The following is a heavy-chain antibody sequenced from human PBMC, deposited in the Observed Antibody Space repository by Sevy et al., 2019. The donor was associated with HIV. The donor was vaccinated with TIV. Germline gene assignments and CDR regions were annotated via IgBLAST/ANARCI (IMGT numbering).Heavy chain of an antibody. CDR1: EFSVNSNY. D-gene: IGHD5-18*01. CDR2: IYSDETT. V-gene: IGHV3-66*01. Sequence: GGSLRLSCAASEFSVNSNYMTWVRQAPGKGLEGVSVIYSDETTYHADSVKDRFTISRDNSKNMLYLQMSSLRAEYTAIYYCARGKSGYGYALNYWGQGTLVTVSS. CDR3: ARGKSGYGYALNY. J-gene: IGHJ4*02.